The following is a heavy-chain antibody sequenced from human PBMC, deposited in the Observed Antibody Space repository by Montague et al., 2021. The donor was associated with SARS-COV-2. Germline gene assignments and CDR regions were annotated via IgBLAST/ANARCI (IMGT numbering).Heavy chain of an antibody. J-gene: IGHJ2*01. Sequence: SETLSLSCSVSGGSISGYYWSWIRQPPGKGLEWIGYIYHSGNTKYNPSLKSRVSISVDTSKNQFSLRLSSVTAADTAVYYCAREYRIELWQTNWYFGLWGRGPLVTVS. CDR1: GGSISGYY. CDR3: AREYRIELWQTNWYFGL. CDR2: IYHSGNT. V-gene: IGHV4-59*01. D-gene: IGHD5-18*01.